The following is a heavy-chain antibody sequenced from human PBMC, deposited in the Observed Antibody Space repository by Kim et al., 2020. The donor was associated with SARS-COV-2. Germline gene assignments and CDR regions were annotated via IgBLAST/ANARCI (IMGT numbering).Heavy chain of an antibody. V-gene: IGHV1-2*02. Sequence: ASVKVSCKASGYTFTGYYMHWVRQAPGQGLEWMGWINPNSGGTNYAQKFQGRVTMTRDTSISTAYMELSRLRSDDTAVYYCARSPDFWSGYYRLFDPWGQGTLVTVSS. D-gene: IGHD3-3*01. CDR2: INPNSGGT. J-gene: IGHJ5*02. CDR3: ARSPDFWSGYYRLFDP. CDR1: GYTFTGYY.